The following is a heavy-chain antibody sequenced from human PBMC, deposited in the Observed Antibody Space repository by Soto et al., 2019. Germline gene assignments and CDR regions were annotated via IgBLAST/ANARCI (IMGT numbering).Heavy chain of an antibody. J-gene: IGHJ6*02. Sequence: PGGSLRLSCAASGFTVSSNYMSWVRQAPGKGLEWVSVIYSGGSTYYADSVKGRFTISRDNAKNSLFLQMNSLRADDTAVYYCGRGPLDGNYPNGVAVWGQRTTVTASS. D-gene: IGHD4-17*01. CDR1: GFTVSSNY. CDR3: GRGPLDGNYPNGVAV. V-gene: IGHV3-53*01. CDR2: IYSGGST.